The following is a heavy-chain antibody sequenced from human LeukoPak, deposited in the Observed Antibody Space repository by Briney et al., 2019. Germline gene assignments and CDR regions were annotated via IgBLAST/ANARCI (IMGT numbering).Heavy chain of an antibody. Sequence: KPSETLSLTCTVSGGSISSSSYYWGWIRQPPGKGLEWIGSIYYSGSTYYNPSLKSRVTISVDTSKNQFSLKLSSVTAADTAVYYCARFNENIVVVTAGLDASDIWGQGTMVTVSS. V-gene: IGHV4-39*07. D-gene: IGHD2-21*02. CDR3: ARFNENIVVVTAGLDASDI. CDR2: IYYSGST. CDR1: GGSISSSSYY. J-gene: IGHJ3*02.